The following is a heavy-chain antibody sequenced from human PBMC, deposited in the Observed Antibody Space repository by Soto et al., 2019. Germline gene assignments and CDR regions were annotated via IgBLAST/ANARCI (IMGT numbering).Heavy chain of an antibody. CDR1: GYTFNTYF. CDR3: ARDTRHPFDY. CDR2: ISPHNGNT. Sequence: HVQLVQSGGELKKPGASVKVSCNTSGYTFNTYFITWVRQAPGQGLEWMGWISPHNGNTNYAEKFQGRVTMTADPITKTGNMEPRNLRIEDSAVYYCARDTRHPFDYWAQGPPVTVSS. V-gene: IGHV1-18*01. J-gene: IGHJ4*02.